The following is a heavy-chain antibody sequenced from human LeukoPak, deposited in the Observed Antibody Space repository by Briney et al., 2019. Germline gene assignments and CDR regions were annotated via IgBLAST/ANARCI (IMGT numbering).Heavy chain of an antibody. J-gene: IGHJ4*02. Sequence: YXXXXVRQAPGXGXEWVXVISYDGSNKYYADSVKGRFTISRDNSKNTLYLQMNSLRAEDTAVYHCARGSYYYDSSAYYSPSYYFDYWGQGTLVTVSS. CDR2: ISYDGSNK. D-gene: IGHD3-22*01. V-gene: IGHV3-30-3*01. CDR3: ARGSYYYDSSAYYSPSYYFDY. CDR1: YX.